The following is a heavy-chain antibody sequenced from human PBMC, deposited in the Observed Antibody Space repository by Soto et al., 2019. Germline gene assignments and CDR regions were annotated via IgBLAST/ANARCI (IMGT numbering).Heavy chain of an antibody. V-gene: IGHV4-4*02. CDR3: ARVVGGYSYGMDV. D-gene: IGHD2-2*01. Sequence: QVQLQESGPGLVKPSGTLSLTCAVSGGSISSSNWWSWVRQPPGKGLEWIGEIYHSGSTNYNPSLNSRVTISVDKSKNQFSLKLSSVTAADPAVYYCARVVGGYSYGMDVWGQGTTVTVSS. CDR1: GGSISSSNW. J-gene: IGHJ6*02. CDR2: IYHSGST.